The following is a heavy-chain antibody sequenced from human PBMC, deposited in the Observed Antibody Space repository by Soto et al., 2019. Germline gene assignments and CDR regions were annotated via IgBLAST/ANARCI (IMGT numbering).Heavy chain of an antibody. J-gene: IGHJ6*02. CDR2: ISDDGNNK. D-gene: IGHD1-7*01. V-gene: IGHV3-30-3*01. CDR1: GFTFSSYD. CDR3: ARWARITVTIDRGMDV. Sequence: QVQLVESGGGVVQPGRSLRLSCAASGFTFSSYDMHWVRQAPGKGLEWVAVISDDGNNKNYADAVKGRFTISRDNFNSTVNLQMNSLRGEDTALYYCARWARITVTIDRGMDVWGQGTTVTVSS.